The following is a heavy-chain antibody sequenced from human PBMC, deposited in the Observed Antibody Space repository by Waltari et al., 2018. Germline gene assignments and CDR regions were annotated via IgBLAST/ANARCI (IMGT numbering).Heavy chain of an antibody. CDR1: GGSFSGYY. CDR3: ARGSPYYDILTGYYSYYYYYMDV. V-gene: IGHV4-34*01. CDR2: INHSGST. J-gene: IGHJ6*03. Sequence: QVQLQQWGAGLLKPSETLSLTCAVYGGSFSGYYWSWIRQPPGKGLEWIGEINHSGSTNYNPPPKSRVTISVDTSKNQFSLKLSSVTAADTAVYYCARGSPYYDILTGYYSYYYYYMDVWGKGTTVTISS. D-gene: IGHD3-9*01.